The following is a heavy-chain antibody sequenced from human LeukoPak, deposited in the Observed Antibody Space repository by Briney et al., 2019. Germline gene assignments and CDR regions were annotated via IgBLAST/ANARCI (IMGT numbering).Heavy chain of an antibody. V-gene: IGHV3-53*01. Sequence: QSGGSLRLSCVASGFYVSDNFMIWVRQAPGQGLEWISIIYASGGAYHAESVKGRFSAFRDTSKNTIFRQMNNLRAGDTAMYYCVRRHDYWGQGTLVTVSS. CDR1: GFYVSDNF. CDR2: IYASGGA. J-gene: IGHJ4*02. CDR3: VRRHDY.